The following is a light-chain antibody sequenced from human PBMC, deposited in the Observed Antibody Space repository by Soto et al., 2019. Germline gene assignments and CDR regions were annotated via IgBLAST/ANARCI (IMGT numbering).Light chain of an antibody. V-gene: IGLV2-14*01. CDR3: SSYISSSSIYV. CDR2: DVS. Sequence: QSALTQPASVSGSPGQSVTISCTGTSSDVGGYNYVSWYQQHPGKAPKLMIYDVSNRPSGVFNRFSGSKSGNTASLTISGLHAEDEADYYCSSYISSSSIYVFGTGTKLTVL. CDR1: SSDVGGYNY. J-gene: IGLJ1*01.